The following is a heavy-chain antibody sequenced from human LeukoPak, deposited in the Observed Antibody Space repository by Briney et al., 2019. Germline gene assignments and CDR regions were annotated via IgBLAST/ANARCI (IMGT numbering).Heavy chain of an antibody. CDR1: GFTFSSYA. J-gene: IGHJ6*03. CDR3: ARAAYSNYLDYYYYMDV. V-gene: IGHV3-30*01. Sequence: PGGSLRLSVAASGFTFSSYAMPWVRQAPGKGLEGVAVISYDGSNKYYADSVKGRFTISRDNSKNTLYLQMNSLRAEDTAVYYCARAAYSNYLDYYYYMDVWGKGTTVTVSS. D-gene: IGHD4-11*01. CDR2: ISYDGSNK.